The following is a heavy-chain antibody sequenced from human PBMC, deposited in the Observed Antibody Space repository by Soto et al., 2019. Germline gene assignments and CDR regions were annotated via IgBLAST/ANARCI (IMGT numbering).Heavy chain of an antibody. CDR2: IYPGDSDT. Sequence: GKSLKISCKGSGYSFASHWVAWVRQMPEKGLEWIGTIYPGDSDTKYSSAFRGHVTISADTSVSTAYLQWRSLEATDSAIYYCARYSGSYWHYLDFWGQGTLVTVSS. CDR1: GYSFASHW. J-gene: IGHJ4*02. CDR3: ARYSGSYWHYLDF. V-gene: IGHV5-51*03. D-gene: IGHD1-26*01.